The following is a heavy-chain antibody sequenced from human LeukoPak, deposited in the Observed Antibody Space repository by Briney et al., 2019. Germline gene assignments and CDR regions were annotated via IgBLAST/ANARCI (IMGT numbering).Heavy chain of an antibody. V-gene: IGHV3-21*01. CDR3: ARDLRWYGSLTGYYFDY. Sequence: GGSLRLSCAASGFTFSSYSMNWVRQAPGKGLEWVSSISSSSSYIYYADSVKGRFTISRDNAKNSLYLQMNSPRAEDTAVYYCARDLRWYGSLTGYYFDYWGRGTLVTVSS. CDR2: ISSSSSYI. CDR1: GFTFSSYS. J-gene: IGHJ4*02. D-gene: IGHD6-13*01.